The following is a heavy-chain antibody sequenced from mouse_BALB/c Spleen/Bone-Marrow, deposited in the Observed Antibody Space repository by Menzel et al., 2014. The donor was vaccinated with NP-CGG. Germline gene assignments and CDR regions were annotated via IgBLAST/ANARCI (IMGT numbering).Heavy chain of an antibody. Sequence: VKLVESGAELARPGASVKLSCKASGYTFTDYYINWVKQRTGQGLEWIGEIYPGSGKTYHNEKFKGKATLTADKSSSTAYMQLSSLTSEDSAVYFCASNWDWGQGTLVTASA. J-gene: IGHJ3*01. V-gene: IGHV1-77*01. D-gene: IGHD4-1*01. CDR1: GYTFTDYY. CDR2: IYPGSGKT. CDR3: ASNWD.